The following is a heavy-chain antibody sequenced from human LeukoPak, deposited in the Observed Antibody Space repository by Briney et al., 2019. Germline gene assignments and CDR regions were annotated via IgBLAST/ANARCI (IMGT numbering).Heavy chain of an antibody. V-gene: IGHV3-23*01. D-gene: IGHD6-19*01. J-gene: IGHJ4*02. CDR1: GFTFSSYA. Sequence: GGSLRLSCAASGFTFSSYAMSWVRQAPGKGLEWVSAISGSGGSTYYAGSVKGRFTISRDNSKNTLYLQMNSLRAEDTAVYYCANQRGRGWPFDYWGQGTLVTVSS. CDR3: ANQRGRGWPFDY. CDR2: ISGSGGST.